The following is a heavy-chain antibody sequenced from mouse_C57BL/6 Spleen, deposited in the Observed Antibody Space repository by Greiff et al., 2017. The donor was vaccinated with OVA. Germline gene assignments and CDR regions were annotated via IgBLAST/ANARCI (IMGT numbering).Heavy chain of an antibody. J-gene: IGHJ4*01. CDR2: IRSKSNNYAT. D-gene: IGHD2-4*01. V-gene: IGHV10-1*01. CDR3: VAYDYDYAMDY. Sequence: VQLQQSGGGLVQPKGSLKLSCAASGFSFNTYAMNWVRQAPGKGLEWVARIRSKSNNYATYYADSVKDRFTISRDDSESMLYLQMNNLKTEDTAMYYCVAYDYDYAMDYWGQGTSVTVSS. CDR1: GFSFNTYA.